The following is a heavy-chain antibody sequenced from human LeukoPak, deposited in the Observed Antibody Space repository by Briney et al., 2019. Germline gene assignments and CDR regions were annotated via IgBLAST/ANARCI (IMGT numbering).Heavy chain of an antibody. CDR2: ISWNSGSI. D-gene: IGHD1-7*01. CDR1: GFTFSSYW. J-gene: IGHJ4*02. V-gene: IGHV3-9*01. Sequence: GGSLRLSCAASGFTFSSYWMHWVRQAPGKGLEWVSGISWNSGSIGYADSVKGRFTISRDNAKNSLYLQMNSLRAEDTALYYCAKEYNWNYVIDYWGQGTLVTVSS. CDR3: AKEYNWNYVIDY.